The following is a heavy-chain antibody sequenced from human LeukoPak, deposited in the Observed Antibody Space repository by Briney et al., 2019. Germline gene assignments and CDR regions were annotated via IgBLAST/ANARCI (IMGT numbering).Heavy chain of an antibody. J-gene: IGHJ6*02. D-gene: IGHD3-10*01. CDR2: MSSDGNKK. V-gene: IGHV3-30-3*01. Sequence: PGGSLRLSCAAPGFTFNSYTMHWVRQAPGKGLEWAAVMSSDGNKKFYAEYVKGRFTISRDNSENTLYLEMNSLRGEDTAVYYCARGDYDLSGSYHYGMDVWGQGTTVTVSS. CDR1: GFTFNSYT. CDR3: ARGDYDLSGSYHYGMDV.